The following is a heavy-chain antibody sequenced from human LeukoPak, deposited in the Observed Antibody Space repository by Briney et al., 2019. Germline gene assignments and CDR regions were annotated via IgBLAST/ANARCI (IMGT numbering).Heavy chain of an antibody. CDR1: RYTFTSYY. CDR3: ARGETDSSGSMG. Sequence: GASVKVSCKASRYTFTSYYMHWVRQAPGQGLEWMGIINPSGGSTSYAQKFQGRVTMTRDTSISTAYMELSKLRSDDTAVYYCARGETDSSGSMGWGQGTLVTVSS. D-gene: IGHD3-22*01. CDR2: INPSGGST. J-gene: IGHJ4*02. V-gene: IGHV1-46*01.